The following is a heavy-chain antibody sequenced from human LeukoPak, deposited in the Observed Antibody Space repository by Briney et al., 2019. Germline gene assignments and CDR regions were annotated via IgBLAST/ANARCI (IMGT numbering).Heavy chain of an antibody. CDR3: AKLGWGEWSNDAFDI. J-gene: IGHJ3*02. V-gene: IGHV3-23*01. CDR1: GITFSNYA. D-gene: IGHD3-16*01. CDR2: ISGSAHKI. Sequence: GGSLRLSCVASGITFSNYAVSWARQAPEKGLDWVSVISGSAHKIRYADSVKGRFTISRDNSKNTLYLHMNSLRAEDTAVYYCAKLGWGEWSNDAFDIWGQGTMVTVSS.